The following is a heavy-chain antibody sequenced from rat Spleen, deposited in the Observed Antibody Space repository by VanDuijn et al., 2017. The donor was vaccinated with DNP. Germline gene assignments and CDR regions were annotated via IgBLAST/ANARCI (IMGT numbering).Heavy chain of an antibody. J-gene: IGHJ2*01. CDR3: TTFDDY. Sequence: EVQLVESGGGLVQPGRSLKLSCAASGFTFSDYYMAWVRQAPAKGLEWVAYIGSAAYAPYYGDSVKGRFTISRDNVKSSLYLQMDSLRSEDTATYYCTTFDDYWGQGVMVTVSS. CDR2: IGSAAYAP. CDR1: GFTFSDYY. V-gene: IGHV5-20*01.